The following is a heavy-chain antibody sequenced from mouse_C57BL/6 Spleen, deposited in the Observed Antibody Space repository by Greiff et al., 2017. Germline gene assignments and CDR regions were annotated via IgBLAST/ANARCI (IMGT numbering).Heavy chain of an antibody. Sequence: VQLQQSGPELVKPGASVKISCKASGYTFTDYYMNWVKQSHGKSLEWIGDINPKNGGTSYNQKFKGKATLTVDKSSSTAYMELRSLTSEDSAVYYCARDRIYYAIDYWGQGTSVTVSS. J-gene: IGHJ4*01. CDR3: ARDRIYYAIDY. CDR1: GYTFTDYY. CDR2: INPKNGGT. V-gene: IGHV1-26*01. D-gene: IGHD2-14*01.